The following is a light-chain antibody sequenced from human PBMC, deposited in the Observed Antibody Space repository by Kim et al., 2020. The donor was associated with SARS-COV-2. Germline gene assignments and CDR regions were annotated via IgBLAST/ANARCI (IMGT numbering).Light chain of an antibody. J-gene: IGKJ4*01. V-gene: IGKV3-11*01. Sequence: EIVLTQSPVTLSLSPGERATLSCRASQSVSSYLAWYQQKPGQAPRLLIYDASNRATGIPARFSGSGSGTDFTLSISSLEPEDFAVYYCQQRNSWPITFGGGTKLEI. CDR1: QSVSSY. CDR3: QQRNSWPIT. CDR2: DAS.